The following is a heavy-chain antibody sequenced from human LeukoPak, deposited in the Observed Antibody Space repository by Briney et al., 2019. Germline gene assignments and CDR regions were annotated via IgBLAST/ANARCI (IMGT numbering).Heavy chain of an antibody. J-gene: IGHJ6*02. CDR2: INSDGSSI. V-gene: IGHV3-74*01. CDR1: GFTFSSHW. CDR3: ARDPYFDSSGYYDDYNYALDV. Sequence: GGSLRLSCAASGFTFSSHWMHWVRHAPGKGLVWVSRINSDGSSISYADSVKGRFTISRDNSKNTLYLQMNSLRAEDTAVYYCARDPYFDSSGYYDDYNYALDVWGQGTTVTVSS. D-gene: IGHD3-22*01.